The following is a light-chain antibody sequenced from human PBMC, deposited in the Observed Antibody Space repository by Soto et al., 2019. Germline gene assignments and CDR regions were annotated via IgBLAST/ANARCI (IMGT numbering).Light chain of an antibody. Sequence: DIQMTQSPSSLSASVEDRVIITCRASQSISNHLNWYQQKPGKAPKLLIFAASSLQSGVPSRLSGSRSGPDFTLTISSLQPEDFATYYCQQSYSSTPPFGQRTTVDIX. V-gene: IGKV1-39*01. CDR2: AAS. J-gene: IGKJ1*01. CDR1: QSISNH. CDR3: QQSYSSTPP.